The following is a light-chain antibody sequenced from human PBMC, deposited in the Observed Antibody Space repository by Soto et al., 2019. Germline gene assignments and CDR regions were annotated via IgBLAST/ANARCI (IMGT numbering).Light chain of an antibody. CDR3: QQYNPYSRT. CDR1: QSIGNR. CDR2: AAS. V-gene: IGKV1-5*01. Sequence: DIQMTQSPSSLSASVGDRVTITCRASQSIGNRLNWYQQKPGKAPNLLIYAASSLQSGVPSRFSGSGSGTDFTLTISSLQRDDFAIYYCQQYNPYSRTFGQGTKVDIK. J-gene: IGKJ1*01.